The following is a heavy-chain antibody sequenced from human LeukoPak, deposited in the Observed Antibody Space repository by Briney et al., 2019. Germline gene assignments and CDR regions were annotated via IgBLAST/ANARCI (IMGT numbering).Heavy chain of an antibody. V-gene: IGHV3-7*01. CDR3: ARGGAAAARKRGVDY. D-gene: IGHD6-13*01. CDR1: GFTFSSSA. J-gene: IGHJ4*02. CDR2: IKEDGSDK. Sequence: SLRLSCAASGFTFSSSAMHWVRQAPGKGLEWVASIKEDGSDKFYVASVKGRFTISRDNAKNSLYLQMNSLRAEDTAVYYCARGGAAAARKRGVDYWGQGTLVTVSS.